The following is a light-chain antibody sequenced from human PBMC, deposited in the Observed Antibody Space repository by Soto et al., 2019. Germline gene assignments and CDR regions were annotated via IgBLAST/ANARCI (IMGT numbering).Light chain of an antibody. Sequence: EIVLTQSPGTLSLSPGERATLSCRASQSVSSSHLAWYQQKPGQAPRLVIYGASSRATGIPARVSGSGSGTDFTLTISRLEPEDFAVYYCQQYGTSPGYTFGQVTKLESK. J-gene: IGKJ2*01. CDR3: QQYGTSPGYT. V-gene: IGKV3-20*01. CDR1: QSVSSSH. CDR2: GAS.